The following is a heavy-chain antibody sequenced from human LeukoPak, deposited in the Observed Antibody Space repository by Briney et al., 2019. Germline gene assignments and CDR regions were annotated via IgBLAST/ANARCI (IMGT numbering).Heavy chain of an antibody. CDR1: GFTFRDYY. CDR3: ARFAQNYYDSSGYYNHDAFDI. Sequence: PGGSLRLSCTASGFTFRDYYVTWIRQAPGKGLEWVSYIRSTGSSTAYADSVKGRFAISRDNAKNSLYLQMNSLRAEDTAVYYCARFAQNYYDSSGYYNHDAFDIWGQGTMVTVSS. D-gene: IGHD3-22*01. CDR2: IRSTGSST. V-gene: IGHV3-11*01. J-gene: IGHJ3*02.